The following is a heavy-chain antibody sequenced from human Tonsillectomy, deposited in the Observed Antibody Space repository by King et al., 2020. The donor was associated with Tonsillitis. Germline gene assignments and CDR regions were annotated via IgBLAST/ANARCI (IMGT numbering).Heavy chain of an antibody. CDR2: ISKDGDIE. CDR3: AKEQPYMPPPC. CDR1: GFTFSSYG. D-gene: IGHD2-2*01. Sequence: VQLVESGGGVVQPGRSLRLSCLASGFTFSSYGMHWVRQAPGKGLEWVAVISKDGDIEYYADSVKGRFTISRDNSKNTLYLQMNSLRGDDTAVYYCAKEQPYMPPPCWGQGTQVTVSS. V-gene: IGHV3-30*18. J-gene: IGHJ4*02.